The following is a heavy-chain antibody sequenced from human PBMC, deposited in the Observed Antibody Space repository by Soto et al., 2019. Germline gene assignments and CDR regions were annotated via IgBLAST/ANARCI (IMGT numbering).Heavy chain of an antibody. CDR2: IRSKAGNYAT. CDR3: TRPSSSWDQDDY. D-gene: IGHD6-13*01. V-gene: IGHV3-73*01. J-gene: IGHJ4*02. Sequence: GGSLRHSCAASGLPCSGSAMRWVRQASGKGLQWVGRIRSKAGNYATTYAASVKGRFTISRDDSKNTAFLQMNSLKIEDTAVYYCTRPSSSWDQDDYWGLGTLVTVSS. CDR1: GLPCSGSA.